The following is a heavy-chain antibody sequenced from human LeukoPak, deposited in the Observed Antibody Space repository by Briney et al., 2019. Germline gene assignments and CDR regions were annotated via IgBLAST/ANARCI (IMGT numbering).Heavy chain of an antibody. CDR1: GFTFSSYA. D-gene: IGHD3-3*01. J-gene: IGHJ3*02. CDR3: AKDHDRITIFGVVITGGIIAFDI. V-gene: IGHV3-23*01. CDR2: VSGSGGST. Sequence: GWSLRLSCAASGFTFSSYAMSWVRQAPGKGLEWVSAVSGSGGSTYYADSVKGRFTISRDNSKNTLYLQMNSLRAEDTAVYYCAKDHDRITIFGVVITGGIIAFDIWGQGTMVTVSS.